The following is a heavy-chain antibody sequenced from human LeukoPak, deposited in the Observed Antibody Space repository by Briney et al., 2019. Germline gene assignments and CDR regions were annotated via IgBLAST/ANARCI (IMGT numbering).Heavy chain of an antibody. Sequence: ASVKVSCKASGYTFTSYDINWVRQAPGQGLEWMGWISAYNGNTNYAQKLQGRVTMTTDTSTSTAYMELRSLRSDDTAVYYCAKDNRDYYIDYWGQGTLVTVSS. CDR3: AKDNRDYYIDY. CDR1: GYTFTSYD. V-gene: IGHV1-18*01. J-gene: IGHJ4*02. D-gene: IGHD3-10*01. CDR2: ISAYNGNT.